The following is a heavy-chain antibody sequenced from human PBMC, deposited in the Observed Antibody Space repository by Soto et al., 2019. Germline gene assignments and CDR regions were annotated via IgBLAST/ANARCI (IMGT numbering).Heavy chain of an antibody. V-gene: IGHV1-18*01. D-gene: IGHD6-13*01. CDR2: INADNDNT. Sequence: ASVKVSCKASGYTFTSYGISWVRQAPGQRLEWMGWINADNDNTKYAQKFQGRVNITRDTSANTAYMELSSLRSEDTAVYYCARDHPAAAGSPFFDHWGQGTLVTVSS. J-gene: IGHJ4*02. CDR1: GYTFTSYG. CDR3: ARDHPAAAGSPFFDH.